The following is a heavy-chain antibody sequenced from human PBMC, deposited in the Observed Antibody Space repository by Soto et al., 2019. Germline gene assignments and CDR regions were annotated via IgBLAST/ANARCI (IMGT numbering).Heavy chain of an antibody. J-gene: IGHJ4*02. CDR2: VGRDSGSLI. Sequence: GGSLRLSCAASGFIFSDYSINWVRQVPGKGLEWISYVGRDSGSLIYYADSVQGRFTISRDNAKNSVYLQMNSLRADDTAMYYCARDWSFAFDYWGQGILVTVSS. CDR3: ARDWSFAFDY. V-gene: IGHV3-48*01. CDR1: GFIFSDYS. D-gene: IGHD2-8*02.